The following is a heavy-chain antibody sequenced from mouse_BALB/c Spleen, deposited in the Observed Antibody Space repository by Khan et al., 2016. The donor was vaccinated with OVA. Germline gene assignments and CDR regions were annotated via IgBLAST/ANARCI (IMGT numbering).Heavy chain of an antibody. CDR2: IYPGSDNT. CDR3: ARGDY. J-gene: IGHJ2*01. Sequence: QVQLQQSGAELARPGASVKLSCKASGYTFTDYYINWVKQRTGQGLEWVGEIYPGSDNTYYNEKFKGKATLTADKSSSTAYMQLSSLTSEDSAVYFCARGDYWGQGTTLTVSS. V-gene: IGHV1-77*01. CDR1: GYTFTDYY.